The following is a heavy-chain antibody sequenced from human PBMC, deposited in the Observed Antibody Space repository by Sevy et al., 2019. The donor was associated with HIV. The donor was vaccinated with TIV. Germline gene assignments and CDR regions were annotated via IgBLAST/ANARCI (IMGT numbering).Heavy chain of an antibody. J-gene: IGHJ4*02. CDR1: GYSFTTYW. D-gene: IGHD4-17*01. CDR3: AKLLESVGDYPCYFDY. CDR2: IYPADSDT. Sequence: GESLKISCKGSGYSFTTYWIGWVRQMPGKGLEWMGIIYPADSDTRYSPSFQGQVTISADKSISTAYLQWSSLNASDTAMYYCAKLLESVGDYPCYFDYWGQGTLVTVSS. V-gene: IGHV5-51*01.